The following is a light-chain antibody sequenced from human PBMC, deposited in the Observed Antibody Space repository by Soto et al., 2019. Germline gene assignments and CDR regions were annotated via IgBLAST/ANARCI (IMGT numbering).Light chain of an antibody. CDR3: QQYNNWPQT. CDR2: GAS. CDR1: QSVSSN. J-gene: IGKJ1*01. V-gene: IGKV3-15*01. Sequence: EIVMTQSPATLSVSPGERATLSCRASQSVSSNLAWYQQKPGQAPRLLIYGASTWATGIPARFSGSGSGTEFTLTISSLQSEAFAVYYCQQYNNWPQTFGQGTKVEIK.